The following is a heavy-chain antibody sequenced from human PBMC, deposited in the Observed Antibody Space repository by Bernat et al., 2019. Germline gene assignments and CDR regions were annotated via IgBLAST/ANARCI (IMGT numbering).Heavy chain of an antibody. D-gene: IGHD2-15*01. V-gene: IGHV3-64*01. J-gene: IGHJ3*02. CDR2: ISSNGGST. CDR1: GFTFSSSA. CDR3: ARGYCSGGSCYNAFDI. Sequence: EVQLVESGGGLVQPGGSLRLSCAASGFTFSSSAMHWVRQAPGKGLEYVSAISSNGGSTYYANSVKGRFTISRDNSKNTLYLQMGSLRAEDMAVYYCARGYCSGGSCYNAFDIWGQGTMVTVSS.